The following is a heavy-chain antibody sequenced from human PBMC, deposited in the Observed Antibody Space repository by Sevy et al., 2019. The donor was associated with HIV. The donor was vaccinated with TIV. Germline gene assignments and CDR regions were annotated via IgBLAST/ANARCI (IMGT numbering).Heavy chain of an antibody. J-gene: IGHJ4*02. V-gene: IGHV1-69*10. CDR1: GGTLNNYG. D-gene: IGHD2-21*02. CDR2: IIPSVGIA. Sequence: ASVKVSCKASGGTLNNYGMNWVRQAPGQGLEWMGGIIPSVGIASYAQKITGRAAISGDTSTSTLYLEVGRLRSDDTAVYFCASVRPCGGDCYFFDTWGQGTLVTVSS. CDR3: ASVRPCGGDCYFFDT.